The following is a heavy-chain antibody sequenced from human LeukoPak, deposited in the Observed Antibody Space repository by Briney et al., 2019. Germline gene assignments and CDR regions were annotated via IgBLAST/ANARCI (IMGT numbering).Heavy chain of an antibody. V-gene: IGHV3-73*01. CDR1: GFTFSGSA. J-gene: IGHJ4*02. D-gene: IGHD1/OR15-1a*01. CDR3: TRQGSTGITGTTPDY. Sequence: GGSLRLSCAASGFTFSGSAMHWVRQASGKGLEWVGRIRSKANSYATAYAASVKGRFTISRDGSKNTAYQQMNSLKTEDTAVYYCTRQGSTGITGTTPDYWGQGTLVTVSS. CDR2: IRSKANSYAT.